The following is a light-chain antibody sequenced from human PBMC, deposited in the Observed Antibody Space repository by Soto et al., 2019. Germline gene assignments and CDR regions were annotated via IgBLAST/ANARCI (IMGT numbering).Light chain of an antibody. CDR3: SSYTSTTTLL. J-gene: IGLJ2*01. V-gene: IGLV2-14*01. CDR2: EVS. CDR1: SSDVGYYDY. Sequence: QSVLTQPASVSGSPGQSITISCTGTSSDVGYYDYVSWYQQHPGKAPKLVISEVSNRPSGVSNRFSGSKSGNTASLTISGLQAEDEADYYCSSYTSTTTLLFGGGTKLTVL.